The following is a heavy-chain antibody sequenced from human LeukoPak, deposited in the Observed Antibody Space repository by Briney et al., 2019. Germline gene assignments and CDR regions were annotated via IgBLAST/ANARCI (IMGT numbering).Heavy chain of an antibody. CDR3: ARDNIVVVAATKAYYFDY. J-gene: IGHJ4*02. CDR1: GGSISTSSYY. D-gene: IGHD2-15*01. CDR2: IFYSGST. V-gene: IGHV4-39*07. Sequence: SETLSLTCTVSGGSISTSSYYWGWVRQPPGKGLEWIGNIFYSGSTYYNPSLKSRVTISVDTSKNQFSLKLSSVTAADTAVYYCARDNIVVVAATKAYYFDYWGQGTLVTVSS.